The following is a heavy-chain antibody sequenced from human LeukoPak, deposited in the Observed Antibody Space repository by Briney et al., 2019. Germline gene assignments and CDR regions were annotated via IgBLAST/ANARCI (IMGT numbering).Heavy chain of an antibody. J-gene: IGHJ4*02. CDR2: IHKDGLHT. CDR3: ARQSEAAGTYYLDH. V-gene: IGHV3-74*01. Sequence: PGGSLRLSCAASGFTLNDLSMHWVRQVPGKGLMWVARIHKDGLHTWYADSMKGRFTISRDNAENTVYLQLNSLRVEDTAVYYCARQSEAAGTYYLDHWGQGNLVTVSS. CDR1: GFTLNDLS. D-gene: IGHD6-25*01.